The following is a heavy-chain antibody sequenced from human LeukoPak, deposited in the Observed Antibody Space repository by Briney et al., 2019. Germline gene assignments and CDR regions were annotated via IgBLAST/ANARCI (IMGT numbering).Heavy chain of an antibody. J-gene: IGHJ6*02. D-gene: IGHD3-22*01. CDR2: IYPGDSDT. Sequence: PGESLKISCKGSGYSFTSYWIGWVRQMPGKGLEWMGIIYPGDSDTRYSPSFQGQVTISADKSISTAYLQWSSLKASDTAMYYCARRSYCYDSSGYYYYGMDVWGQGTTVTVSS. CDR1: GYSFTSYW. V-gene: IGHV5-51*01. CDR3: ARRSYCYDSSGYYYYGMDV.